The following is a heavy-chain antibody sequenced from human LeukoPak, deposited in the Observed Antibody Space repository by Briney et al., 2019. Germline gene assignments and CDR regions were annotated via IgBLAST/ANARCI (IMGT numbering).Heavy chain of an antibody. CDR2: ISWNSGSR. Sequence: SLRLSCAASGFTFGDYAMHWVRKAPEKGLELVSVISWNSGSRGYADSVKGRFTISSDNAKNSLYLQMNSLRAEDTAVYCCARDRDSLGPSAFDIWGQGTMVTVSS. CDR1: GFTFGDYA. V-gene: IGHV3-9*01. D-gene: IGHD3-16*01. J-gene: IGHJ3*02. CDR3: ARDRDSLGPSAFDI.